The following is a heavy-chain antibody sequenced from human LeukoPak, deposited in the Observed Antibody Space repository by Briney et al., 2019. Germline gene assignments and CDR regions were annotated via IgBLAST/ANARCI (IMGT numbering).Heavy chain of an antibody. CDR2: INQDGSAK. D-gene: IGHD3-10*01. Sequence: GGSLRLSCAASGFTFSSYWTSWVRQAPGKGLEWVANINQDGSAKYYVDSVKGRFTISRDNAKNSLELQMNSLRAEDTAVYYCGASMDVWGQGTTVTVSS. J-gene: IGHJ6*02. CDR1: GFTFSSYW. CDR3: GASMDV. V-gene: IGHV3-7*01.